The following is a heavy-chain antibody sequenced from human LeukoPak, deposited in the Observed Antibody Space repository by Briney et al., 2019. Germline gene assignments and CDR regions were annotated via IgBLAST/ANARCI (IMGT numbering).Heavy chain of an antibody. CDR3: AKSPYYYDSSGYYEPDY. CDR1: GFTFSSYA. J-gene: IGHJ4*02. Sequence: GGSLRLSCAASGFTFSSYAMSWVRQAPGKGLEWVSAISGSGGSTYYADSVKGRFTISRDNSKNTLYLQMNSLRAEDTAVYYCAKSPYYYDSSGYYEPDYWGQGTLVTVSS. V-gene: IGHV3-23*01. CDR2: ISGSGGST. D-gene: IGHD3-22*01.